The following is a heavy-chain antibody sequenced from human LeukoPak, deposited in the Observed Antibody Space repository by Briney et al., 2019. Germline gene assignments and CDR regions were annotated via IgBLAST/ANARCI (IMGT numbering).Heavy chain of an antibody. CDR2: IWYDGSNK. Sequence: GSLRLSCAASGFTFSSYGMHWVRQAPGKGLEWVAVIWYDGSNKYYADSVKGRVTISGDNSKNTLYLQMNSLRAEDTAVYYCAKDRRSSSYFDYWGQGTLVTVSS. V-gene: IGHV3-33*06. CDR1: GFTFSSYG. CDR3: AKDRRSSSYFDY. J-gene: IGHJ4*02. D-gene: IGHD6-6*01.